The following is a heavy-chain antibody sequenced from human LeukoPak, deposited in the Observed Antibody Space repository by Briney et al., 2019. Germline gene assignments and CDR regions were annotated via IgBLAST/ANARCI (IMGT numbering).Heavy chain of an antibody. V-gene: IGHV3-23*01. CDR1: GFTFSSYA. Sequence: PGGSLRLSCAASGFTFSSYAMSWVRQAPGKGLEWVSAISGSGGSTYYADSVKGRFTISRDNAKNSLYLQMNSLRAEDTAVYYCARDPPYYYDSSGYYSYFDYWGQGTLVTVSS. CDR2: ISGSGGST. D-gene: IGHD3-22*01. J-gene: IGHJ4*02. CDR3: ARDPPYYYDSSGYYSYFDY.